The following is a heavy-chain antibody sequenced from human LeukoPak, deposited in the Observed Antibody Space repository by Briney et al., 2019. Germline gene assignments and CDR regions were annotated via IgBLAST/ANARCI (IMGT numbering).Heavy chain of an antibody. CDR2: IYPGDSDT. J-gene: IGHJ5*02. CDR1: GYRFTSYW. CDR3: ARHSYDSSGYRDWFDP. D-gene: IGHD3-22*01. V-gene: IGHV5-51*01. Sequence: GESLQISCKGSGYRFTSYWIGWVRPVPGKGLEWMGIIYPGDSDTRYSPSFQGQVTISADKSISTAYLQWSSLKASDTAMYYCARHSYDSSGYRDWFDPWGQGTLVTVSS.